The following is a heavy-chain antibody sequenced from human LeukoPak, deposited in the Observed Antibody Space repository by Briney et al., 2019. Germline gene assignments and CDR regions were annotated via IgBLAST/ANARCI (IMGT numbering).Heavy chain of an antibody. D-gene: IGHD5-12*01. CDR3: ARGGLRSSYYYYYYGMDV. CDR2: IYYSGST. J-gene: IGHJ6*02. CDR1: GGSISSYY. Sequence: PSETLSLTCTVSGGSISSYYWSWIRQPPGKGLEWIGYIYYSGSTNYNPSLKSRVTISVDTSKNQFSLKLSSVTAADTAVYYCARGGLRSSYYYYYYGMDVWGQGTTVTVSS. V-gene: IGHV4-59*12.